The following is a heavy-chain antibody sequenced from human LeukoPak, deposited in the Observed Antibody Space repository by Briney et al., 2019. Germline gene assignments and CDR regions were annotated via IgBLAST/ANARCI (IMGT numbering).Heavy chain of an antibody. Sequence: PSQTRSLTWTVSGASISSYYWSWIRQPQGKGLEWVGYIHNRGSTRYNPSLKSRVAISVDTSNNQFSLNLNSVTVADTAVYYCASHTAGHGSGYWGHGILVTVSS. D-gene: IGHD6-19*01. J-gene: IGHJ4*01. CDR1: GASISSYY. V-gene: IGHV4-59*08. CDR2: IHNRGST. CDR3: ASHTAGHGSGY.